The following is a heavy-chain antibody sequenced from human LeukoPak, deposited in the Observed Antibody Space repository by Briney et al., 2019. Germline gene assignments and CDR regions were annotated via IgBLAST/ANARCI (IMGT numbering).Heavy chain of an antibody. CDR1: GFTFASYS. Sequence: GGSLRLSCAASGFTFASYSMNWVRQAPGKGLEWVSTISGGGGSTYYADSVKGRFTISRDNSKNTLYLQVNSLRAEDTAVYYCAKGGKWDVTPFDYWGQGTLVTVSS. CDR3: AKGGKWDVTPFDY. CDR2: ISGGGGST. V-gene: IGHV3-23*01. D-gene: IGHD1-26*01. J-gene: IGHJ4*02.